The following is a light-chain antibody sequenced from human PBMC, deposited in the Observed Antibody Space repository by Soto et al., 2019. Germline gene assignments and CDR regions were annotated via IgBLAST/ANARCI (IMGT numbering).Light chain of an antibody. Sequence: QSVLTQPPSVSGAPGQRVTISCTGSSSNIGAGYDVHWYRQLPGAAPKVLIYGDNNRPSGVPDRFSGSKSGTSASLAITGLQSEDEADYDCQSYDTSLSGLVVFGGGTKLTVL. CDR2: GDN. V-gene: IGLV1-40*01. CDR1: SSNIGAGYD. J-gene: IGLJ2*01. CDR3: QSYDTSLSGLVV.